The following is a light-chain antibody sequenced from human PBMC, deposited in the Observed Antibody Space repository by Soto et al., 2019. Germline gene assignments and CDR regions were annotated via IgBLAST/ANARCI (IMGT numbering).Light chain of an antibody. Sequence: QSVLTQPPSVSAAPGQRVTISCSGSSSNIGTTYVSWYQQLPGTVPKLLMYENNKRPSGIPDRFSGSKSATSATLDITGLQTGDEADYYCGAWDDRVGTYVFGTGTKVTVL. CDR2: ENN. V-gene: IGLV1-51*02. J-gene: IGLJ1*01. CDR1: SSNIGTTY. CDR3: GAWDDRVGTYV.